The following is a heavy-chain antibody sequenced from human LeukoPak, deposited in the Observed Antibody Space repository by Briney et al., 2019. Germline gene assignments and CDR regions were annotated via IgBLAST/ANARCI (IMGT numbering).Heavy chain of an antibody. CDR1: GFTFSSYA. CDR2: ISYDGSNK. V-gene: IGHV3-30*14. J-gene: IGHJ3*02. CDR3: ARGGRGSAAVVAPRSFDI. Sequence: QPGRYLRLSCAASGFTFSSYAMHWVRQAPGKGLEWVAVISYDGSNKYYAGSVKGRFIISRDISKNTLYLQMDSLRAEDSALYYCARGGRGSAAVVAPRSFDIWGQGTMVTVSS. D-gene: IGHD3-22*01.